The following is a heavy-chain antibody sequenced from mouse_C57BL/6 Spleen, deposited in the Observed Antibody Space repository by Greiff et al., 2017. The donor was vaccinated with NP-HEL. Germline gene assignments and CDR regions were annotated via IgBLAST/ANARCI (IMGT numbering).Heavy chain of an antibody. CDR2: ISYDGSN. Sequence: EVKLMESGPGLVKPSQSLSLTCSVTGYSITSGYYWNWIRQFPGNKLEWMGYISYDGSNNYNPSLKNRISITRDTSKNQFFLKLNSVTTEDTATYYCEGGAYYSNYERYFDVWGTGTTVTVSS. D-gene: IGHD2-5*01. CDR1: GYSITSGYY. CDR3: EGGAYYSNYERYFDV. V-gene: IGHV3-6*01. J-gene: IGHJ1*03.